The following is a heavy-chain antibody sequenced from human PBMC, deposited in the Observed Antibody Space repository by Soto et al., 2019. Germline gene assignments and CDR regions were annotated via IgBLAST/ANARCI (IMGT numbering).Heavy chain of an antibody. J-gene: IGHJ4*02. V-gene: IGHV4-4*02. CDR2: IYHSGST. Sequence: QVQLQESGPGLVKPSGTLSLTCAVSSGSISSSNWWSWVRQPPGKGLEWIGEIYHSGSTHYNPSLKSRVTIAVDKSKNQFSLKLSSVTAADTAVYYCASKMYYDILTGYGPFDYWGQGTLVTVSS. CDR3: ASKMYYDILTGYGPFDY. CDR1: SGSISSSNW. D-gene: IGHD3-9*01.